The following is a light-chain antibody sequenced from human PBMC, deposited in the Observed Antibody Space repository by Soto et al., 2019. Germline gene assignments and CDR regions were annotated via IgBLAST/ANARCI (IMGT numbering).Light chain of an antibody. J-gene: IGLJ1*01. CDR1: SIDVGGYNY. V-gene: IGLV2-14*03. CDR3: SSYTSRRTYV. CDR2: DVS. Sequence: QSALTHPASVSGSPGQSVTISCPGTSIDVGGYNYVSWYQHHPGKAPKLMIYDVSDRPSGVSNRFSGSKSGNTASLTISGLQSEDEADYYCSSYTSRRTYVFGTGTKATV.